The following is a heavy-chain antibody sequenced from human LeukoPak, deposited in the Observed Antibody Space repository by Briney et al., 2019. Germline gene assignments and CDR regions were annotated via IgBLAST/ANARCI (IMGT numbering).Heavy chain of an antibody. Sequence: PSETLSLTCTVSGGSISNSSYYWGWIRQPPGKGLEWIGSIYYSGSTYYNPSLKSRVTISVDTSKNQFSLKLSSVTAADTAVYYCARQSSNYYGSGNYRHLDYWGQGTLVTVSS. CDR1: GGSISNSSYY. D-gene: IGHD3-10*01. CDR3: ARQSSNYYGSGNYRHLDY. V-gene: IGHV4-39*01. J-gene: IGHJ4*02. CDR2: IYYSGST.